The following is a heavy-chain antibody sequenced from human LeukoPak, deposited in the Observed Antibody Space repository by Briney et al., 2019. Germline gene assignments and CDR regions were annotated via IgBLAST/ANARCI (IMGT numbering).Heavy chain of an antibody. CDR1: GGSISSYY. J-gene: IGHJ3*02. CDR3: ARGWGSATWEASDI. Sequence: PSETLSLTCTVSGGSISSYYWSWIRQPPGKGLEWIGYIYYSGSTNYNPSLKSRVTISVDTSKNQFSLKLRSVTAADTAVYYCARGWGSATWEASDIWGHGTMVTVSS. D-gene: IGHD1-26*01. CDR2: IYYSGST. V-gene: IGHV4-59*12.